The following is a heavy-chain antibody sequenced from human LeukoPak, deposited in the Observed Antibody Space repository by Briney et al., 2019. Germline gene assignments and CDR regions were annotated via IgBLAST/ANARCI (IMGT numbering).Heavy chain of an antibody. J-gene: IGHJ4*02. D-gene: IGHD2-2*01. CDR2: ISGSGGST. CDR3: ATPRGGSTSCWHY. V-gene: IGHV3-23*01. Sequence: GGSVRLSCAASGFTLSSYAMRWARQPPGKGLEWVSAISGSGGSTYYADPVKGRFTISRGNSKNTLYLQMNSLRAEDTAVYYCATPRGGSTSCWHYRRQGTLVSVSS. CDR1: GFTLSSYA.